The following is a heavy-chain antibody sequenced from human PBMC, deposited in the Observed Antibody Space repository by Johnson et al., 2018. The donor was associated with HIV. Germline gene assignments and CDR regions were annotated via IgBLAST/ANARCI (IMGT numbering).Heavy chain of an antibody. Sequence: QVQLVESGGGVVQPGGSLRLSCAASGFAFSSYGMHCVRQAPGKGLEWVTFIRYDGSNEYYADSVKGRFTISRDNSKNTLYLQMNSLRAEDTAVYYCARVWVVEVARGAFDIWGQGTMVTVSS. J-gene: IGHJ3*02. CDR1: GFAFSSYG. V-gene: IGHV3-30*02. D-gene: IGHD2-15*01. CDR2: IRYDGSNE. CDR3: ARVWVVEVARGAFDI.